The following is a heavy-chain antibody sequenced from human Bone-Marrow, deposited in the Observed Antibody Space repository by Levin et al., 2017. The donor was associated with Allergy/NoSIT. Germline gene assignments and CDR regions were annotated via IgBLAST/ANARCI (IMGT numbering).Heavy chain of an antibody. CDR3: ARASGASLLLWFGESYFDY. CDR1: GYTFTNYG. CDR2: ISTYNDNT. V-gene: IGHV1-18*01. Sequence: ASVKVSCKASGYTFTNYGISWVRQAPGQGLEWMGWISTYNDNTNYAQKLQGRVTMTTDTSTSTAYMELRSLRSDDTAVYYCARASGASLLLWFGESYFDYWGQGTLDTVSS. D-gene: IGHD3-10*01. J-gene: IGHJ4*02.